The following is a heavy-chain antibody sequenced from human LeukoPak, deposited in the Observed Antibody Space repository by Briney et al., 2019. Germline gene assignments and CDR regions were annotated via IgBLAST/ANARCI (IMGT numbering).Heavy chain of an antibody. CDR2: IYTSGST. CDR1: GGSISSYY. D-gene: IGHD3-10*01. J-gene: IGHJ6*03. Sequence: SETLSLTCTVSGGSISSYYWSWIRQPAGKGLEWIGRIYTSGSTNYNPALNSRVTTSVDTSKNQFSLKLNSVTAADTAVYYCARDSRVLPRAMDVWGTGTTVTVSS. CDR3: ARDSRVLPRAMDV. V-gene: IGHV4-4*07.